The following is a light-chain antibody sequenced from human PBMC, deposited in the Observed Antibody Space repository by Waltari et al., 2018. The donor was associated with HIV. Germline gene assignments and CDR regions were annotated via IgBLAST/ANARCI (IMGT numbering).Light chain of an antibody. Sequence: DIQMTQSPSSLPASVGDRVTITCRASQSITSYLTWYQQKPGKAPNLLIYATSSLQSAVPSRFSGSGYGTDFTLTISSLQPEDSATYYCQQSYNSPWTFGQGTKVEI. J-gene: IGKJ1*01. CDR2: ATS. V-gene: IGKV1-39*01. CDR1: QSITSY. CDR3: QQSYNSPWT.